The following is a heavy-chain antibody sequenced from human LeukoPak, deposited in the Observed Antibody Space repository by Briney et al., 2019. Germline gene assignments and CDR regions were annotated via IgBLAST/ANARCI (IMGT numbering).Heavy chain of an antibody. CDR1: GYSFTSYW. Sequence: GESLKISCKCSGYSFTSYWIGWVRQMPGKGLEWMGIIYPGDSDTRYSPSFQGQVTISADKSISTAYLQWSSLKASDTAMYYCARHVTIFGVVTYYMDVWGKGTTVTVFS. D-gene: IGHD3-3*01. V-gene: IGHV5-51*01. J-gene: IGHJ6*03. CDR2: IYPGDSDT. CDR3: ARHVTIFGVVTYYMDV.